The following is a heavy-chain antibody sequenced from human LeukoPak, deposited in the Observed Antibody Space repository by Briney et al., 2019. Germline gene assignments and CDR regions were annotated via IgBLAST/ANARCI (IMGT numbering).Heavy chain of an antibody. CDR1: GFTVSSNY. Sequence: GGSLRLSCAASGFTVSSNYMSWVRQAPGKGLEWVSSISSSSSYIYYADSVKGRFTISRDNAKNSLYLQINSLRAEDTAVYYCALIIGNNGLFDYWGQGTLVTVSS. V-gene: IGHV3-21*01. J-gene: IGHJ4*02. D-gene: IGHD2-8*01. CDR3: ALIIGNNGLFDY. CDR2: ISSSSSYI.